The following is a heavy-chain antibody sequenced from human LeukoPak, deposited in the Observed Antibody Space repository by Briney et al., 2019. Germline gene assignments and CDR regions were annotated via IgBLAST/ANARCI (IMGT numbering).Heavy chain of an antibody. CDR3: AKNAYQLPALSPFDY. Sequence: PGGSLRLSCAASGFTFSSYWMSWVRQAPGKGLEWVSAISGSGGSTYYADSVKGRFTISRDNSKNTLYPQMNSLRAEDTAVYYCAKNAYQLPALSPFDYWGQGTLVTVSS. V-gene: IGHV3-23*01. CDR2: ISGSGGST. CDR1: GFTFSSYW. J-gene: IGHJ4*02. D-gene: IGHD2-2*01.